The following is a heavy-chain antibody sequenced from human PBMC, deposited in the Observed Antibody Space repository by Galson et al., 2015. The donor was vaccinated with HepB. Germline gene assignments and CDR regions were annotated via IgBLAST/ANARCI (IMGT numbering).Heavy chain of an antibody. Sequence: SLRLSCAASGFTFSSYAMSWVRQAPGKGLEWVSAISGSGGSTYYADSVKGRFTISRDNSKNTLYLQMNSLRAEDTAVYYCAKAPMYAYYDFWSGYYGSGHYYMDVWGKGTTVTVSS. D-gene: IGHD3-3*01. CDR3: AKAPMYAYYDFWSGYYGSGHYYMDV. CDR1: GFTFSSYA. CDR2: ISGSGGST. V-gene: IGHV3-23*01. J-gene: IGHJ6*03.